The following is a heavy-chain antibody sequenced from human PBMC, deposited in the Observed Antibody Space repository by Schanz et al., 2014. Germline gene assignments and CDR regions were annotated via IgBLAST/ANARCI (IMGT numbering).Heavy chain of an antibody. CDR1: GFTFSSYA. CDR2: ISGRDGST. J-gene: IGHJ4*02. D-gene: IGHD3-10*01. CDR3: ARIGGSVFDY. Sequence: EEQLVESGGGLVQPGGSLRLSCAASGFTFSSYAMSWVRQAPGKGLEWVSAISGRDGSTYYADSVRGRFTISRDNSKNTLYLQMNSLRAEDTAVYYCARIGGSVFDYWAQGTLVTVSS. V-gene: IGHV3-23*04.